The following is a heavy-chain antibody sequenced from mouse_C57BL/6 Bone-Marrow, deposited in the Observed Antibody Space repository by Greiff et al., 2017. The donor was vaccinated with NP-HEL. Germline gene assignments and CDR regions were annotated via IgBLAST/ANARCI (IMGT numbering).Heavy chain of an antibody. CDR1: GYTFTSYW. V-gene: IGHV1-61*01. D-gene: IGHD4-1*01. J-gene: IGHJ2*01. CDR3: ASGDWGDY. Sequence: QVQLQQPGAELVRPGSSVKLSCKASGYTFTSYWMDWVKQRPGQGLEWIGNIYPSDSETHYNQKFKDKATLTVDKSSSTAYMQLSSLTSEDSAVYYGASGDWGDYWGQGTTLTVSS. CDR2: IYPSDSET.